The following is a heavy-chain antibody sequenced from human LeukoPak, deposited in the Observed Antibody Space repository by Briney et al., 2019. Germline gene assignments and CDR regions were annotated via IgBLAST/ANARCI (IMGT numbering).Heavy chain of an antibody. CDR3: ARVGYYYDSSGYYPTAFDY. CDR1: GGTFSSYA. Sequence: SVKVSCTASGGTFSSYAISWVRQAPGQGLEWMGGIIPIFGTANYAQRFQGGVTITADESTSTAYMELSSLRSEDTAVYYCARVGYYYDSSGYYPTAFDYWGQGTLVTVSS. J-gene: IGHJ4*02. V-gene: IGHV1-69*13. CDR2: IIPIFGTA. D-gene: IGHD3-22*01.